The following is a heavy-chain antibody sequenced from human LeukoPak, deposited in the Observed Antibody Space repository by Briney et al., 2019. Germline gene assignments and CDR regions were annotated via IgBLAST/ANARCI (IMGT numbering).Heavy chain of an antibody. CDR2: IYHSRSA. CDR3: ARVEGYGANSRYYYYYTDV. J-gene: IGHJ6*03. V-gene: IGHV4-38-2*01. D-gene: IGHD4-23*01. Sequence: PSETLTLTCAVSGYSISSGYYWGWLRQPPGKGLEWIGSIYHSRSAYYNPSLKSRVTISVDTSKNQFSLKLSSVTAADTAVYYCARVEGYGANSRYYYYYTDVWGKGTTVTVSS. CDR1: GYSISSGYY.